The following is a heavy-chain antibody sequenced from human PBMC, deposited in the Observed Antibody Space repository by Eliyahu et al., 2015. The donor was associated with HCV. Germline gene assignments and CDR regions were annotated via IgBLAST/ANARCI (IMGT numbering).Heavy chain of an antibody. CDR3: ARDLGRSASYYMAV. D-gene: IGHD3-16*01. CDR2: ISGSGSST. Sequence: EVQLVESGGDLVQPGGSLXLSCAASGFTFDXFAMSWVRQAPGKGLGWVXXISGSGSSTHXADSVRGRFTISKDNSKDTLTLQMDSLRAEDTAVYYCARDLGRSASYYMAVWGRGTTVTVSS. V-gene: IGHV3-23*04. J-gene: IGHJ6*03. CDR1: GFTFDXFA.